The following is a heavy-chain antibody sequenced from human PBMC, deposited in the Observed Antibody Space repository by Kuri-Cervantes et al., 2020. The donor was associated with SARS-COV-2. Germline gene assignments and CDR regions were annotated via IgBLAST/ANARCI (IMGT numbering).Heavy chain of an antibody. J-gene: IGHJ4*02. V-gene: IGHV3-30*18. CDR2: IGYDGSRK. CDR3: AKEGSSGWYGGD. D-gene: IGHD6-19*01. Sequence: GESLKISCEASGFIFSRYGMHWVRQAPGKGLEWVAAIGYDGSRKHYSDSLKGRLTISRDNSQNTVYLQMSTLRDDDTAVYYCAKEGSSGWYGGDWGQGALVTVSS. CDR1: GFIFSRYG.